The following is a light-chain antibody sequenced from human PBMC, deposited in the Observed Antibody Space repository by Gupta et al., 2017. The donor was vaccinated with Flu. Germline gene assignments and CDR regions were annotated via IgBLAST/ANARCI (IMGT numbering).Light chain of an antibody. Sequence: DIDLTQSPSTLSASVGDRVTITCRASQSLGGWLAWYQQKPGKVPKLLIYKASTLQSGVPSRFSGSGSGTEFTLTIGSLQPDDFATYYCQQYNTSPWTFGRGTKVEIK. V-gene: IGKV1-5*03. CDR3: QQYNTSPWT. CDR2: KAS. J-gene: IGKJ1*01. CDR1: QSLGGW.